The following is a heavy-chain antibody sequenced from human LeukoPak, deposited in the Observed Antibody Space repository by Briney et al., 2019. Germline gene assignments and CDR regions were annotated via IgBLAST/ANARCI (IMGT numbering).Heavy chain of an antibody. J-gene: IGHJ4*02. CDR1: GGSIGSAGYF. CDR2: ISSSGNT. Sequence: SETLSLTCTVSGGSIGSAGYFWNWIRQHPGKGLEWIGFISSSGNTFYNPSRKSRVTISIDTSKNQFSLRLSSVTAADTAVYYCARAEVVRGIILDYWGQGALVTVSS. D-gene: IGHD3-10*01. V-gene: IGHV4-31*03. CDR3: ARAEVVRGIILDY.